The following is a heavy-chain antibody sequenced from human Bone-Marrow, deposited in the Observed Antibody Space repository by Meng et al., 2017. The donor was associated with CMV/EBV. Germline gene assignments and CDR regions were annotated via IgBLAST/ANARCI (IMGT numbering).Heavy chain of an antibody. CDR1: GFTFSSYA. Sequence: GESLKISCAASGFTFSSYAMSWVRQAPGKGLEWVSAISGSGGSTYYADCVKGRFTISRDNSKNPLYLQMNSLRAEDTAVYYCAKDPGGSYYFPYYYYGMDVWGQGTTVTVSS. J-gene: IGHJ6*02. V-gene: IGHV3-23*01. CDR3: AKDPGGSYYFPYYYYGMDV. D-gene: IGHD1-26*01. CDR2: ISGSGGST.